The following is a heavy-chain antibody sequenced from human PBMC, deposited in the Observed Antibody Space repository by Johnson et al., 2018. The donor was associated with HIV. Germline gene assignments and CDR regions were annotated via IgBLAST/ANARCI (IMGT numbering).Heavy chain of an antibody. Sequence: QVQLVESGGGVVQPGRSLRLSCAASGFTFSSYAMHWVRQAPGKGLEWVAVISYDGSAKYYVDSVKGRFTISRDNAKNTRYLQLGNLRDDDMAGYYCAREETTAPAALDIWGQGTMVTVSS. CDR1: GFTFSSYA. V-gene: IGHV3-30*14. J-gene: IGHJ3*02. CDR3: AREETTAPAALDI. CDR2: ISYDGSAK. D-gene: IGHD4-17*01.